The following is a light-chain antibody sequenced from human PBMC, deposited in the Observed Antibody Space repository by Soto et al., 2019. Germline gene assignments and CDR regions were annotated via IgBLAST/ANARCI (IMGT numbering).Light chain of an antibody. CDR1: GGSIANNY. Sequence: NFMLTQPHSVSESPGKTVTISCTRSGGSIANNYVQWYQKRPGSAPTPVIFQDNERPSGVPDRFSGSKSGNTASLTISGLQAEDEADYHCFSDAGSRVFGGGTKVTVL. V-gene: IGLV6-57*04. CDR2: QDN. CDR3: FSDAGSRV. J-gene: IGLJ3*02.